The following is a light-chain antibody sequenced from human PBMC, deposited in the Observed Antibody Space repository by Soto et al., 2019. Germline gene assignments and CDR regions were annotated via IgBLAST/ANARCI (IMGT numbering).Light chain of an antibody. CDR1: NSNIGTNY. CDR2: STD. V-gene: IGLV1-47*02. CDR3: AAWDDNLSIQV. J-gene: IGLJ1*01. Sequence: QSALTQPPSASGTPGQRVIISCFGGNSNIGTNYVYWYQQFPGTAPRLLIQSTDERPSGVPDRFAGSKSGTSASLAISGLQSEDEADYYCAAWDDNLSIQVFGTGTKVTVL.